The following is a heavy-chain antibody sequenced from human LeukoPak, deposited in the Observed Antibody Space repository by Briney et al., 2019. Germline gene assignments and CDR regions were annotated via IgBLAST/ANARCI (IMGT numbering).Heavy chain of an antibody. V-gene: IGHV3-23*01. J-gene: IGHJ4*02. D-gene: IGHD2-15*01. Sequence: GGSLRLSCAASGFTFSSHAMSWVRQAPGKGLEWVSAISGSGGSTYYADSVKGRFTISRDNSKNTLYLQMNSLRAEDTAVYYCVRNLIGYCSGGTCYSGIFWGQGTLVTVSS. CDR3: VRNLIGYCSGGTCYSGIF. CDR2: ISGSGGST. CDR1: GFTFSSHA.